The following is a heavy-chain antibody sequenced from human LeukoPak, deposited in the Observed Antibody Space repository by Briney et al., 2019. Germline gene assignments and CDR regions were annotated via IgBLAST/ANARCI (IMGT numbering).Heavy chain of an antibody. J-gene: IGHJ6*03. D-gene: IGHD3-10*01. Sequence: ASVKVSCKASGYTFTSYGISWVRQAPGQGLEWMGWISAYNGNTNYAQKLQGRVTMTTDTSTSTAYMELRSLRSDDTAVYYCARDYYGSGSTYYYYMDVWGKGTTVTISS. CDR3: ARDYYGSGSTYYYYMDV. CDR1: GYTFTSYG. V-gene: IGHV1-18*01. CDR2: ISAYNGNT.